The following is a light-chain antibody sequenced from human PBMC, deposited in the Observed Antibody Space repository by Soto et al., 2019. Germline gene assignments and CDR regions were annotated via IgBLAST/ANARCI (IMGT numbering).Light chain of an antibody. Sequence: DIPMTQSPSTLSASVGDRVTITCRASQSISTSLAWYQQKPGKAPKVLIYKASSLESGVPSRFSGSGSGTEFPLTISSLQPDDFATYYCQHCDSYWTFGQGTKVEIK. CDR1: QSISTS. CDR3: QHCDSYWT. CDR2: KAS. J-gene: IGKJ1*01. V-gene: IGKV1-5*03.